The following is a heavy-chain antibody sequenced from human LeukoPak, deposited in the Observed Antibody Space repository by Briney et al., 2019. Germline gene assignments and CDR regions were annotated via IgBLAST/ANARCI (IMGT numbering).Heavy chain of an antibody. CDR2: IYYSGST. CDR3: ARLYSYDCSGGSCYGNYYYYYMDV. J-gene: IGHJ6*03. CDR1: GGSISSSSYY. D-gene: IGHD2-15*01. Sequence: SETLSLTCTVSGGSISSSSYYWGWIRQPPGKGLEWIGSIYYSGSTYYNPSLKSRVTISVDTSKNQFSLKLSSVTAADTAVYYCARLYSYDCSGGSCYGNYYYYYMDVWGKGTTVTVSS. V-gene: IGHV4-39*01.